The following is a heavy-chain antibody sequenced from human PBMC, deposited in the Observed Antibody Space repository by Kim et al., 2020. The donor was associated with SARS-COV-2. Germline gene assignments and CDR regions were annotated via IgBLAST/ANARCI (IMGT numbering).Heavy chain of an antibody. D-gene: IGHD3-22*01. CDR2: IIPIFGTA. CDR1: GGTFSSYA. J-gene: IGHJ5*02. CDR3: ASHGTKYDSSGYSGAWLGT. Sequence: SVKVSCKASGGTFSSYAISWVRQAPGQGLEWMGGIIPIFGTANYAQKFQGRVTITADESTSTAYMELSSLRSEDTAVYYCASHGTKYDSSGYSGAWLGTWGQGTLVTVSS. V-gene: IGHV1-69*13.